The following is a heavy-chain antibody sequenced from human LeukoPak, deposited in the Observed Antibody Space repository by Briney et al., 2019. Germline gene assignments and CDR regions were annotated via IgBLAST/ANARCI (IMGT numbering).Heavy chain of an antibody. CDR3: ARSLQLLWFGELLWDAFDI. J-gene: IGHJ3*02. V-gene: IGHV1-69*06. D-gene: IGHD3-10*01. CDR2: IIPIFGTA. Sequence: ASVKVSCKASGYTFTGYYMHWVRQAPGQGLEWMGGIIPIFGTANYAQKFQGRVTITADKSTSTAYMELSSLRSEDTAVYYCARSLQLLWFGELLWDAFDIWGQGTMVTVSS. CDR1: GYTFTGYY.